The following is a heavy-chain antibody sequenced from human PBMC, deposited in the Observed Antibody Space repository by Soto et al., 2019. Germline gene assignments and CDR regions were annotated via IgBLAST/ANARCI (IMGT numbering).Heavy chain of an antibody. CDR1: GDSVASNSAA. V-gene: IGHV6-1*01. Sequence: SQTLSLTCAISGDSVASNSAAWNWIRQSPSRGLEWLGRTYYRSKWYTDYAESVKSRITINPDTSKNQVSLQLKSVTPEDTAVYYCTTRATSGRYVNYYYGLVVCRQGTTLTVS. CDR2: TYYRSKWYT. D-gene: IGHD3-3*01. J-gene: IGHJ6*02. CDR3: TTRATSGRYVNYYYGLVV.